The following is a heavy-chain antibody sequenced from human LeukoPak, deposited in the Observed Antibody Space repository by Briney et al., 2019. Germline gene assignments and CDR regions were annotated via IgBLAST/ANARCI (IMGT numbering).Heavy chain of an antibody. V-gene: IGHV4-61*09. CDR1: GGSISSGSYY. CDR2: IYTSGST. D-gene: IGHD5-18*01. CDR3: ARSRVGYSYGYRVSNWFDP. Sequence: SETLSLTCTASGGSISSGSYYWSWIRQPAGKGLEWIGHIYTSGSTNYNPSLKSRVTISVDTSKNQFSLKLSSVTAADTAVYYCARSRVGYSYGYRVSNWFDPWGQGTLVTVAS. J-gene: IGHJ5*02.